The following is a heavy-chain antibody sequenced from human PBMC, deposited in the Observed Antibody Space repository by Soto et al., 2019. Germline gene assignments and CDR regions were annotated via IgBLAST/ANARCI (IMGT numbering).Heavy chain of an antibody. J-gene: IGHJ4*02. D-gene: IGHD3-9*01. CDR2: IYYSGST. Sequence: SETLSLTCTVSGGSISSGDYYWSWIRQPPGKGLEWIGYIYYSGSTYYNPSLKSRVTISVDRSKNQFSLKLSSVTAADTAVYYCARLTYYDILTGRTGYYFDYWGQGTLVTVSS. V-gene: IGHV4-30-4*01. CDR1: GGSISSGDYY. CDR3: ARLTYYDILTGRTGYYFDY.